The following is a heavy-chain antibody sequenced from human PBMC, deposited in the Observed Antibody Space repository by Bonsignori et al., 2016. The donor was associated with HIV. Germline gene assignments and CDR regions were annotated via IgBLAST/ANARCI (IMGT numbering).Heavy chain of an antibody. D-gene: IGHD2-2*02. Sequence: WVRQAPGQGLEWMGWISAYNGNTNYAQKLQGRVTMTTDTSTSTAYMELRSLRSDDTAVYYCARVPAAIWEGGYMDVWGKGTTVTVSS. CDR3: ARVPAAIWEGGYMDV. J-gene: IGHJ6*03. CDR2: ISAYNGNT. V-gene: IGHV1-18*01.